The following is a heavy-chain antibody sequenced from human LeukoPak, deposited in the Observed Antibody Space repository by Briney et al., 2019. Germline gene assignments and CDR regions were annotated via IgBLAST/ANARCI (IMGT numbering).Heavy chain of an antibody. Sequence: PSETLSLTCAVYGGSFSGYYWSWIRQPPGKGLEWIGEINHSGSTNYNPSLKSRVTMSVDTSKNQFSLKLSSVTAADTAVYYCARDRGSSWYDAFDIWGQGTMVTVSS. CDR2: INHSGST. V-gene: IGHV4-34*01. CDR3: ARDRGSSWYDAFDI. CDR1: GGSFSGYY. J-gene: IGHJ3*02. D-gene: IGHD6-13*01.